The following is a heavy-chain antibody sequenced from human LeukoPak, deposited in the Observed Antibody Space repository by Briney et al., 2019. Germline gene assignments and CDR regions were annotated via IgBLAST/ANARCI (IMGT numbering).Heavy chain of an antibody. Sequence: GGSLRLSCAVSGFTFSSYAMHWVRQAPGKGLEWVAVISYDGSNKYYADSVKGRFTISRDNSKNPLYLQMNSLRAEDTAVHYCARDDEAARPDYWGQGTLVTVSS. J-gene: IGHJ4*02. V-gene: IGHV3-30*04. D-gene: IGHD6-6*01. CDR3: ARDDEAARPDY. CDR1: GFTFSSYA. CDR2: ISYDGSNK.